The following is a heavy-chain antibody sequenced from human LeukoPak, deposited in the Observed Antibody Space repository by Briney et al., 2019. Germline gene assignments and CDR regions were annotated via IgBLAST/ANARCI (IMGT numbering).Heavy chain of an antibody. CDR2: ISSSSSTI. CDR1: GFSFSSSG. Sequence: GGSLRLSCAASGFSFSSSGINWVRQAPGKGLEWVSYISSSSSTIYYADSVKGRFTISRDNAKNSLYLQMNSLRAEDTAVYYCARDLWELLMVKGCNDYWGQGTLVTVSS. J-gene: IGHJ4*02. CDR3: ARDLWELLMVKGCNDY. D-gene: IGHD1-26*01. V-gene: IGHV3-48*01.